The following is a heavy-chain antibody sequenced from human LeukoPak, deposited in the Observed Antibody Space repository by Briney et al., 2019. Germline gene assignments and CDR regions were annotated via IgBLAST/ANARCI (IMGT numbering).Heavy chain of an antibody. CDR1: GXTFNSYV. J-gene: IGHJ4*02. CDR3: AKDYEAYCGGDCYSFFDY. Sequence: GGSLRLSCAASGXTFNSYVMHWVRQAPGKGLEWVGVVSYDGSNKYYADSVKGRFTISRDNSKNTVNLQINSLRAEDTAVYYCAKDYEAYCGGDCYSFFDYWGQGTLVTVSS. V-gene: IGHV3-30*18. D-gene: IGHD2-21*02. CDR2: VSYDGSNK.